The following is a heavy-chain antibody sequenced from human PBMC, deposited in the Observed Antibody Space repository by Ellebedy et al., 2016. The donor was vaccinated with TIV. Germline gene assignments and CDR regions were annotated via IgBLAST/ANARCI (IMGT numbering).Heavy chain of an antibody. V-gene: IGHV1-69*13. CDR3: ARSGYCSSTSCYAPSYYYYGMDV. D-gene: IGHD2-2*01. J-gene: IGHJ6*02. CDR1: GGTFSSYA. Sequence: SVKVSXKASGGTFSSYAISWVRQAPGQGLEWMGGIIPIFGTANYAQKFQGRVTITADESTSTAYMELSSLRSEDTAVYYCARSGYCSSTSCYAPSYYYYGMDVWGQGTTVTVSS. CDR2: IIPIFGTA.